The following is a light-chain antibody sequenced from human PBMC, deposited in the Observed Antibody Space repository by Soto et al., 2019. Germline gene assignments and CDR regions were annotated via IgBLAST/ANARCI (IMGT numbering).Light chain of an antibody. CDR1: SSDVGGYNG. V-gene: IGLV2-14*01. CDR2: DVT. J-gene: IGLJ2*01. CDR3: GSHAAGSTLI. Sequence: QSVLTQPASVSGSPGQSTTISCTGTSSDVGGYNGVSWYQQRPGKAPKLMIYDVTNRPSGVSNRFSGSKSGNTASLTISGLQAEDEAYYYCGSHAAGSTLIFGGGTKLTVL.